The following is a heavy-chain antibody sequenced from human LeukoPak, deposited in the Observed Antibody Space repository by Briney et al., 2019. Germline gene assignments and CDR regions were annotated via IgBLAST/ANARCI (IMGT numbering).Heavy chain of an antibody. CDR2: VNPNSGGT. Sequence: ASVKVSCKASGYIFTVYYMHWVRQAPGQGLEWMGWVNPNSGGTNYAQKFQGRVTMTRDTSISTAYMELSRLRSDDTAVYYCAKAKEWDYDSSEDWFDPWGQGILVTVSS. D-gene: IGHD3-22*01. CDR3: AKAKEWDYDSSEDWFDP. V-gene: IGHV1-2*02. CDR1: GYIFTVYY. J-gene: IGHJ5*02.